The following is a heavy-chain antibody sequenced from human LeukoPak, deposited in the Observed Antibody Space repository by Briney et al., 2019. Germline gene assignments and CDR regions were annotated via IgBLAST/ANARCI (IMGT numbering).Heavy chain of an antibody. V-gene: IGHV4-39*01. CDR2: IYYSGST. Sequence: ASETLSLTCTVSGGSISSSSYYWGWIRQPPGKGLEWIGRIYYSGSTYYNPSLKSRVTISVDTSKNQFSLKLSSVTAADTAVYYCARPLSIAAAGTLFDPWGQGTLVTVSS. CDR1: GGSISSSSYY. D-gene: IGHD6-13*01. CDR3: ARPLSIAAAGTLFDP. J-gene: IGHJ5*02.